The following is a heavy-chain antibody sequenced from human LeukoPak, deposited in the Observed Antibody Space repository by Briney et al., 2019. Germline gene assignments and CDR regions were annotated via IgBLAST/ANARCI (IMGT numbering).Heavy chain of an antibody. Sequence: ASVKVSCKASGYTFTSYDIDWVRQATGQGLEWMGWMNPNSGNTGYAQKFQGRVTMTRNTSISTAYMELSSLRSEDTAVYYCARHLAAYYDFWSGYYTGDAFDIWGQGTMVTVSS. V-gene: IGHV1-8*01. J-gene: IGHJ3*02. CDR3: ARHLAAYYDFWSGYYTGDAFDI. D-gene: IGHD3-3*01. CDR1: GYTFTSYD. CDR2: MNPNSGNT.